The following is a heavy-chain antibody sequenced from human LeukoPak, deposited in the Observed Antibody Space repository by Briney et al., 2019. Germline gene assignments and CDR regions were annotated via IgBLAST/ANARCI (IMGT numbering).Heavy chain of an antibody. CDR3: ARDEHYYGSGTYYRRASTFDI. D-gene: IGHD3-10*01. V-gene: IGHV1-18*04. CDR2: ISANNGYT. CDR1: GYTFTSYG. J-gene: IGHJ3*02. Sequence: ASVKVSCKASGYTFTSYGISWVRQAPGQGLEWMGWISANNGYTNYAQKLQGRVTMTTDTSTTTAYMELTSLTSDDTAVYCCARDEHYYGSGTYYRRASTFDIWGQGTMVTVSP.